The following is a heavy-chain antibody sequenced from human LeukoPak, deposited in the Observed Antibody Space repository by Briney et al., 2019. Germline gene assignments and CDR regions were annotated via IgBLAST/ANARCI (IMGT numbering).Heavy chain of an antibody. CDR1: GFTLSSNW. V-gene: IGHV3-74*01. CDR2: IDDVGSGT. Sequence: QPGGSLRLSCAVSGFTLSSNWMHWVRQVPGKGLEWVSRIDDVGSGTSYADSVKGRFTISRDNSKNTLYLQMNSLRAEDTAVYYCARATPGPKYCSGGSCYSPLDYWGQGTLVTVSS. J-gene: IGHJ4*02. CDR3: ARATPGPKYCSGGSCYSPLDY. D-gene: IGHD2-15*01.